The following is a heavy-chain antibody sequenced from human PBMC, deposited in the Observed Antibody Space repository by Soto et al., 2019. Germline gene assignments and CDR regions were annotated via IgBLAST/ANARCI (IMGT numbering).Heavy chain of an antibody. CDR3: AGRSSSWYFDY. V-gene: IGHV3-23*01. J-gene: IGHJ4*02. CDR1: GFTFSNYA. Sequence: GGSLRLSCAASGFTFSNYAMNWVRQAPGKGLEWVSVISGSGDSTYYADSVKGRFTISRDSSKNTLYLQMNSLRAEDTAVYYCAGRSSSWYFDYWGQGTLVTVSS. CDR2: ISGSGDST. D-gene: IGHD6-13*01.